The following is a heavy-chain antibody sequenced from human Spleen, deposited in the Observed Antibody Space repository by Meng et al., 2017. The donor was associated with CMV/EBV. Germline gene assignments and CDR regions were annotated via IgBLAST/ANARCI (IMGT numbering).Heavy chain of an antibody. CDR1: GFSFTNYS. D-gene: IGHD1-26*01. CDR2: ISSSSRTI. J-gene: IGHJ4*02. V-gene: IGHV3-48*04. Sequence: GESLKISCAVSGFSFTNYSMNWVRQAPGKGLEWISYISSSSRTIYYADSVKGRFTISRDNAKNSLYLQMNSLRGEDTAVYYCARGGGSFPDHWGQGTLVTVSS. CDR3: ARGGGSFPDH.